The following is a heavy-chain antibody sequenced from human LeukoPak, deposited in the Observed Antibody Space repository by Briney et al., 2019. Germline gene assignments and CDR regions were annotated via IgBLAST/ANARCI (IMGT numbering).Heavy chain of an antibody. V-gene: IGHV3-53*01. CDR3: ASGRETSMAQGY. Sequence: GGSLRLSCAVSGFTVSSNYMTWVRQAPGKGLEWVSVIYSGGSIYYADSVKGRFTISRDISKSTVDLQLNSLRAEDTAVYYCASGRETSMAQGYWGQGTLVTVSS. CDR1: GFTVSSNY. CDR2: IYSGGSI. D-gene: IGHD5-18*01. J-gene: IGHJ4*02.